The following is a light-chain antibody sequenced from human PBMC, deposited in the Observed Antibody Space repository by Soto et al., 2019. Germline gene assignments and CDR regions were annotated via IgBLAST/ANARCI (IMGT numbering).Light chain of an antibody. CDR3: QTWGTDIVV. CDR1: SGHSSYA. Sequence: QPVLTQSPSASASLGASVKLTCTLSSGHSSYAIAWHQQQPEKGPRYLMKLNSDGSHSKGDGIPDRFSGSSSGAERYLTISSLQSEDEADYYCQTWGTDIVVFCGGTKLTVL. J-gene: IGLJ2*01. V-gene: IGLV4-69*01. CDR2: LNSDGSH.